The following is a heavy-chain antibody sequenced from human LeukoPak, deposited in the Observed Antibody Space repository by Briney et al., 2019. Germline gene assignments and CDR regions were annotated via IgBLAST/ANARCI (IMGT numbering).Heavy chain of an antibody. CDR3: ARDLYPGY. CDR1: RFTFSIYS. V-gene: IGHV3-48*01. J-gene: IGHJ4*02. D-gene: IGHD3-16*01. CDR2: ICSSRSTI. Sequence: RGALRLSCAASRFTFSIYSIKCVPQAPGERLEWVSYICSSRSTIHYAGSVKGRFTISRDNAKNSLYLQMNSLRAEDTAVYYCARDLYPGYWGQGTLVTVSS.